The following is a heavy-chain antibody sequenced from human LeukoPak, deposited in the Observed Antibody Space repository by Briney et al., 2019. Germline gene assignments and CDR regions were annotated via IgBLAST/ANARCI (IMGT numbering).Heavy chain of an antibody. CDR1: GGSFSGYY. J-gene: IGHJ6*02. CDR3: ARGRVGYYGSGRWYYYYYGMDV. Sequence: PSETLSLTCAVYGGSFSGYYWSWIRQPPGKGLEWIGEINHSGSTNYNPSLKSRVTISVDTSKNQFSLKLSSVTAADTAVYYCARGRVGYYGSGRWYYYYYGMDVWGQGTTVTVSS. CDR2: INHSGST. D-gene: IGHD3-10*01. V-gene: IGHV4-34*01.